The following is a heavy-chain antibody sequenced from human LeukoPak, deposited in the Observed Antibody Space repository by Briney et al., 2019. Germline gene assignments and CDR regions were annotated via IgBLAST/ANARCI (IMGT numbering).Heavy chain of an antibody. CDR1: GGSFSGYY. CDR3: ARGYGPGSYYMSHPFDY. Sequence: SETLSLTCAVYGGSFSGYYWSWIRQPPGKGLEWIGEINHSGSTNYNPSLKSRVTISVDTSKNQFSLKLSSVTAADTAVYYCARGYGPGSYYMSHPFDYWGQGTLVTVSS. V-gene: IGHV4-34*01. J-gene: IGHJ4*02. CDR2: INHSGST. D-gene: IGHD3-10*01.